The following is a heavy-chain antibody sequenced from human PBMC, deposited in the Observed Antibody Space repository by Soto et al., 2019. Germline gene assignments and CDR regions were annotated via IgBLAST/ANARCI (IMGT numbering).Heavy chain of an antibody. D-gene: IGHD3-16*02. CDR3: ARDLGGRYTFDY. J-gene: IGHJ4*02. V-gene: IGHV6-1*01. Sequence: SQNLSLSYALSGGSLSSNSAGWTWIRLSLSNGLEWLGRTYYRSKWYNDYAVSVKSRITINPDTSKNQFSLQLNSVTPEDTAVYYCARDLGGRYTFDYWVQGTLVTVSS. CDR1: GGSLSSNSAG. CDR2: TYYRSKWYN.